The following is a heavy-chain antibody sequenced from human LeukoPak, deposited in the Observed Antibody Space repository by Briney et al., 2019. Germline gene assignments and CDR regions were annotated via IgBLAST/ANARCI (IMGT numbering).Heavy chain of an antibody. J-gene: IGHJ4*02. CDR1: GLTVNNNY. V-gene: IGHV3-53*01. CDR2: LYIDGNT. CDR3: MTAAGYNFGQY. Sequence: GGSLRLSCAASGLTVNNNYMNWVRQAPGKGLEWVSALYIDGNTYYADSVRGRFTISRDNSKNTLYLQMNSLRAEDTAIYYCMTAAGYNFGQYWGQGTLVTVSS. D-gene: IGHD5-18*01.